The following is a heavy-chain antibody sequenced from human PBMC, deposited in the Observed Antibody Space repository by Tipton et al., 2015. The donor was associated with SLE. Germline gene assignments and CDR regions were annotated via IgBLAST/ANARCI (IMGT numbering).Heavy chain of an antibody. CDR2: LTGSGDNK. V-gene: IGHV3-23*01. J-gene: IGHJ4*02. CDR3: VKVAYDYIWGTSVSDYFDY. CDR1: GFTFSSHG. D-gene: IGHD3-16*01. Sequence: SLRLSCTTSGFTFSSHGMSWVRQAPGKGLEWVSSLTGSGDNKYYSASAKGRCIISRDNSKKTVYLQMNSLRVEDTATYYCVKVAYDYIWGTSVSDYFDYWGQGTLVTVSS.